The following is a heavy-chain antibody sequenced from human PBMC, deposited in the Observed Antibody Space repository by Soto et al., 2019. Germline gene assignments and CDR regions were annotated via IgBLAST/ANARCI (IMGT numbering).Heavy chain of an antibody. CDR2: TKSKTDGGTS. J-gene: IGHJ4*02. Sequence: AGGSLRLSCAASGFTFGHVWISWVRQAPGKGLEWVGRTKSKTDGGTSDYAAPVKGRFTISRDDSKNTLYLQMNSLRAEDTAVYYCAKGSGWYSDPPVFDYRGQGTLVTGSS. V-gene: IGHV3-15*01. D-gene: IGHD6-19*01. CDR3: AKGSGWYSDPPVFDY. CDR1: GFTFGHVW.